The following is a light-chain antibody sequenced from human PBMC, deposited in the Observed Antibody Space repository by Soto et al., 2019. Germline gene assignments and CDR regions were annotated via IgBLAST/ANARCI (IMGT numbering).Light chain of an antibody. CDR1: SIDVGAYNY. Sequence: QSVLTQPASVSGSPGQSITISCTGTSIDVGAYNYVSWYQQHPGKAPKLMIYEVSNRPSEVSNRFSGSKSGNSASLTISGLQAEDEAEYYWSSYSSSNTVVFGRGTRLTVL. CDR2: EVS. CDR3: SSYSSSNTVV. V-gene: IGLV2-14*01. J-gene: IGLJ2*01.